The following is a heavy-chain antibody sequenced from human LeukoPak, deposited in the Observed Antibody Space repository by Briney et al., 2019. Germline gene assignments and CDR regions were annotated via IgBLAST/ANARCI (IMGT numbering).Heavy chain of an antibody. CDR3: ARINVPPPVGSKELRYFDWQYYFDY. V-gene: IGHV1-8*01. D-gene: IGHD3-9*01. CDR2: MNPNSGNT. CDR1: GYTFTSYD. J-gene: IGHJ4*02. Sequence: ASVKVSCKASGYTFTSYDINWVLQATGQGLEWMGWMNPNSGNTGYAQKFQGRVTMTRNTSISTAYMELSSLRSEDTAVYYCARINVPPPVGSKELRYFDWQYYFDYWGQGTLVTVSS.